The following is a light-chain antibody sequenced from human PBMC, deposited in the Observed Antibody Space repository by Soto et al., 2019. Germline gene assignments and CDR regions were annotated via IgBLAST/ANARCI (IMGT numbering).Light chain of an antibody. CDR1: NIGGKS. CDR3: QVWDSSSDHVV. CDR2: DVS. J-gene: IGLJ2*01. V-gene: IGLV3-21*02. Sequence: SYELTQPPSVSVAPGHTARITCGGNNIGGKSVHWYQQKPGQAPVLVVNDVSDRPSGIPERFSGSKSGNTATLTISRVEAGDEADYYCQVWDSSSDHVVFGGGTKLTVL.